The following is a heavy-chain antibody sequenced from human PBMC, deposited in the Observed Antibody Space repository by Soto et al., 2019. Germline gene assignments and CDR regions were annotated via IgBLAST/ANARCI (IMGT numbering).Heavy chain of an antibody. CDR2: INSDGTSA. J-gene: IGHJ5*02. Sequence: SGGSLRVSCKASGYSFRSHWVGWVRQSPGKGLDWGSQINSDGTSATTADAVNGRFTLSSDNAHKTLYLQMNSLRAEDTPEYYYARGARNGTSCYVFDPWGPGTPVTVSS. D-gene: IGHD2-2*01. CDR1: GYSFRSHW. CDR3: ARGARNGTSCYVFDP. V-gene: IGHV3-74*01.